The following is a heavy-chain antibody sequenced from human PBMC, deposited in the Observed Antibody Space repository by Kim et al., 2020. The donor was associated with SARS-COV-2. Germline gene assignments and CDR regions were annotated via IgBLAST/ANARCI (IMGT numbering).Heavy chain of an antibody. V-gene: IGHV1-2*02. Sequence: ASVKVSCKASGSTFTGYYIHWVRQAPGQGLEWMGWIKSNSGGTNYAQKFQGRVTMTRGTSISAPYMDLSRLRSDDTAVYFCARGRVSYSENLRDWYFDLWGRGTLVTVSS. J-gene: IGHJ2*01. D-gene: IGHD1-26*01. CDR3: ARGRVSYSENLRDWYFDL. CDR1: GSTFTGYY. CDR2: IKSNSGGT.